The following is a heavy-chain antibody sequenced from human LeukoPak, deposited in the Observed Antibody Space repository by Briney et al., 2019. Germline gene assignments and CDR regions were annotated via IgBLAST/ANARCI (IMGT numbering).Heavy chain of an antibody. Sequence: GGSLRLSCAASGLTLRCCAMTWVRQAPGKGLEWVSSISISGDVTNYTDSVKGRFTISRDDSKNTVYLQMNSLRDEDTAVYYCARDYGDYANYFQYWGQGTLVTVSS. CDR1: GLTLRCCA. CDR3: ARDYGDYANYFQY. V-gene: IGHV3-23*01. D-gene: IGHD4-17*01. J-gene: IGHJ4*02. CDR2: ISISGDVT.